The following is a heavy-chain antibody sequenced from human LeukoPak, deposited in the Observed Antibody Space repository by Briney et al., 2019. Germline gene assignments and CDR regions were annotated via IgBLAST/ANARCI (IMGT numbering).Heavy chain of an antibody. V-gene: IGHV3-30*18. D-gene: IGHD3-3*01. CDR1: GFTFSSYG. CDR3: AKPTPRITIFGSSFDY. J-gene: IGHJ4*02. Sequence: GGSLRLSCAASGFTFSSYGMHWVRQAPGKGLEWVAVISYDGGNKYYADSVKGRFTISRDNSKNTLYLQMNSLRAEDTAVYYCAKPTPRITIFGSSFDYWGQGTLVTVSS. CDR2: ISYDGGNK.